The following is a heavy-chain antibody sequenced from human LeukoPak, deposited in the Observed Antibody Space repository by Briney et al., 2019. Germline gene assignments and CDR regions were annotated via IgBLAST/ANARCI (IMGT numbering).Heavy chain of an antibody. Sequence: GGSLRLSCAASGFTFSSYSMNWVRQAPGKGLEWVSYISSSSTYTKYADSVKGRFTISRDNAKNSLYLQMDSLRAEDTAVYYCAREGYDSSGYYYGWWGQGTLVTVSS. CDR1: GFTFSSYS. V-gene: IGHV3-21*05. D-gene: IGHD3-22*01. CDR3: AREGYDSSGYYYGW. J-gene: IGHJ4*02. CDR2: ISSSSTYT.